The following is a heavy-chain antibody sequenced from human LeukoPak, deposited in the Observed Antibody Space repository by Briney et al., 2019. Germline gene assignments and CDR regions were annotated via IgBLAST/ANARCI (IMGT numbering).Heavy chain of an antibody. Sequence: GGSLRLSCAASGFTFSSYSMNWVRQAPGKGLEWVSYISSSGSTIYYADSVKGRFTISRDNAKNSLYLQMNSLRAEDTAVYYCARDPLYCGGDCYFDYWGQGTLVTVSS. J-gene: IGHJ4*02. CDR3: ARDPLYCGGDCYFDY. V-gene: IGHV3-48*04. CDR2: ISSSGSTI. D-gene: IGHD2-21*02. CDR1: GFTFSSYS.